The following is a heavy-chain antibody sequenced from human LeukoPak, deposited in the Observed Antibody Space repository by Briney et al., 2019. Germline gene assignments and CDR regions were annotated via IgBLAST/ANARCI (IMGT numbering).Heavy chain of an antibody. CDR3: AKEEGAGYGYGMDV. CDR1: GFTFSSYA. CDR2: IGGSSNT. V-gene: IGHV3-23*01. D-gene: IGHD3-9*01. J-gene: IGHJ6*02. Sequence: PGGSLRLSCAASGFTFSSYAMSWVRQAPGKGLEWVSSIGGSSNTYYADSVKGRFTISRDDSKNTLYLQMDSLRAGDTALYYCAKEEGAGYGYGMDVWGQGTTVTVSS.